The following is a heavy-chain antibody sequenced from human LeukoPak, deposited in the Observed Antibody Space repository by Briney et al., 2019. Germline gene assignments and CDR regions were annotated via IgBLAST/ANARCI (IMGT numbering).Heavy chain of an antibody. V-gene: IGHV1-18*01. D-gene: IGHD6-13*01. Sequence: ASVKVSCKASGSILTDYGITWVRQAPGQGPQGMGWINIYTEITDYAQKFQGRLTITIDTHTSTAYMGLRSLTSADTAVYYCARLGQQLILWFDPWGQGTLVTVSS. CDR3: ARLGQQLILWFDP. CDR1: GSILTDYG. CDR2: INIYTEIT. J-gene: IGHJ5*02.